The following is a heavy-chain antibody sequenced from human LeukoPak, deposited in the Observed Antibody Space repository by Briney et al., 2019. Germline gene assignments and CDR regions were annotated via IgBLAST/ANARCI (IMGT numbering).Heavy chain of an antibody. J-gene: IGHJ4*02. D-gene: IGHD6-13*01. V-gene: IGHV4-39*07. Sequence: SETLSLTCTVSGGSISTNSYYWGWIRQPPGKGLKWIGSIYYSGSTYYNPSLRSRVTISVNTSKNQFSLKLRSVTAADTAVYYCARVTGYRIEDYFDYWGQGTLVTVSS. CDR2: IYYSGST. CDR1: GGSISTNSYY. CDR3: ARVTGYRIEDYFDY.